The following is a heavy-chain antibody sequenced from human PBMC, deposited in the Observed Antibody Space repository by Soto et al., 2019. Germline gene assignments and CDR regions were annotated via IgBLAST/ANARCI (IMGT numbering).Heavy chain of an antibody. CDR3: ATVHSTSRSFDY. V-gene: IGHV3-23*04. Sequence: EVQLVESGGRLVQPGRSLRLSCAASGFTFSMSAMTWVRQAPGKGLEWVSTTGLNGRTTYYADSVKGRFTVSRDNSKNTLDLHMSSLRAEDTAVYYCATVHSTSRSFDYWGQGTLVTVSS. CDR2: TGLNGRTT. J-gene: IGHJ4*02. D-gene: IGHD6-6*01. CDR1: GFTFSMSA.